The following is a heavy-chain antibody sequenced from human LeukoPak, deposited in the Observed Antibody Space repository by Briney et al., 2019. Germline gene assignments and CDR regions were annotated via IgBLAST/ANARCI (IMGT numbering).Heavy chain of an antibody. J-gene: IGHJ5*02. CDR3: ARARWAANNWFDP. D-gene: IGHD6-13*01. Sequence: SETLSLTCTVSGGSISSSSYYWGWIRQPPGKGLEWIGSIYYSGSTYYNPSLKSRVTISVDTSKNQFSLKLSSVTAADTAVYYCARARWAANNWFDPWGQGTLVTVSS. CDR1: GGSISSSSYY. V-gene: IGHV4-39*07. CDR2: IYYSGST.